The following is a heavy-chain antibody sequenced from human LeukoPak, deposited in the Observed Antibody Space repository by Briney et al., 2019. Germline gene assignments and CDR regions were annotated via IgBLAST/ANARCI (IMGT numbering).Heavy chain of an antibody. V-gene: IGHV4-30-4*01. CDR2: IYYSGST. CDR3: ARVLPVMITFGGVTSADAFDI. J-gene: IGHJ3*02. Sequence: SQTLSLTCTVSGGSISSGDCYWSWIRQPPGKGLEWIGYIYYSGSTYYNPSLKSRVTISVDTSKNQFSLKLSSVTAADTAVYYCARVLPVMITFGGVTSADAFDIWGQGTMVTVSS. D-gene: IGHD3-16*01. CDR1: GGSISSGDCY.